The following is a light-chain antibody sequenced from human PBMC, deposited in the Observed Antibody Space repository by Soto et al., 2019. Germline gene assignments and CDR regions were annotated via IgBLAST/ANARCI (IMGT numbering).Light chain of an antibody. Sequence: QSALTQPPSVSGSPGQSVAISCSGTSSDVGGYNYVSWYQQYPSRAPKLMIYDVNKRPSGVPDRFFGSKSGNTASLTVSGLQAEDEADYYCVSYAGSSQPAFGGGTKLTVL. J-gene: IGLJ2*01. CDR1: SSDVGGYNY. CDR2: DVN. V-gene: IGLV2-8*01. CDR3: VSYAGSSQPA.